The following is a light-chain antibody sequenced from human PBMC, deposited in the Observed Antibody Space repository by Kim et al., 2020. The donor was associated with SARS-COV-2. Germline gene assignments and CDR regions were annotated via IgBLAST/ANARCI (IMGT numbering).Light chain of an antibody. J-gene: IGLJ3*02. V-gene: IGLV4-69*01. CDR2: LNSDGSH. Sequence: QLVLTQSPSASASLGASVKLTCTLSSGHSSYAIAWHQQQPEKGPRYLMKLNSDGSHSKGDGIPDRFSGSSSGAERYLTISSLQSEDEADYYCQTWGTGIGVFGGGTKL. CDR1: SGHSSYA. CDR3: QTWGTGIGV.